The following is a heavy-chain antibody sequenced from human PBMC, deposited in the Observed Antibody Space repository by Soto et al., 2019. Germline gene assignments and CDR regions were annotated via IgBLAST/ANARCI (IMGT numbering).Heavy chain of an antibody. CDR3: ARGMKNYYAMDV. Sequence: PGGSLRLSCAASGFTFRSYAMSWVRQAPGKGLVWVSGLNTDGSFTAYADSVKGRFTLSRDNAKDTVYLQMNSLRAEDTAVYYCARGMKNYYAMDVWGQGTTVTVSS. V-gene: IGHV3-74*01. J-gene: IGHJ6*02. CDR2: LNTDGSFT. CDR1: GFTFRSYA.